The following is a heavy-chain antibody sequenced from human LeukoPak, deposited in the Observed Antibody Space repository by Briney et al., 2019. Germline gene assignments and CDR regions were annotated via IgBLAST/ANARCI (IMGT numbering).Heavy chain of an antibody. V-gene: IGHV4-4*02. CDR2: IYHSGST. D-gene: IGHD6-19*01. Sequence: SETLSLTCAVSGDSITSDKWWTWVRQPPGKGLEWIGEIYHSGSTNYNPSLKSRVTISVDKSKNQFSLKLSSVTAADTAVYYCASLGGWPFDYWGQGTLVTVSS. J-gene: IGHJ4*02. CDR1: GDSITSDKW. CDR3: ASLGGWPFDY.